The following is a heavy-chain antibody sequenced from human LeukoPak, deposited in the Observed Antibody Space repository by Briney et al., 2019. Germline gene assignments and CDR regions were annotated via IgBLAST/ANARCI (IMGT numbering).Heavy chain of an antibody. CDR3: AIRQTNYYDSSGKDDY. Sequence: PSETLSLTCTVSGGSISSSTYYWGWIRQPPGKGLEWIGSIYYSGSTYYNPSLKSRVTISVDTSKNQFSLKLSSVTAADTAVYYCAIRQTNYYDSSGKDDYWGQGTLVTVSS. CDR2: IYYSGST. D-gene: IGHD3-22*01. CDR1: GGSISSSTYY. J-gene: IGHJ4*02. V-gene: IGHV4-39*01.